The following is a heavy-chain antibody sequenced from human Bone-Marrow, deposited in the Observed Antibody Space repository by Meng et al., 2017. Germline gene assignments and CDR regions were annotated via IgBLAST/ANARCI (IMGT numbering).Heavy chain of an antibody. Sequence: QLQESGPGLVKTSHTLSLACTVSGGSISSGGYYWTWIRQHPGKVLEWIGYIYYSGSTYYNPSLKSRITISVDTSKNHFSLKLSSVTAADTAVYYCASLYGVVGASWFNPWGQGTLVTVSS. CDR1: GGSISSGGYY. CDR2: IYYSGST. V-gene: IGHV4-31*03. CDR3: ASLYGVVGASWFNP. D-gene: IGHD1-26*01. J-gene: IGHJ5*02.